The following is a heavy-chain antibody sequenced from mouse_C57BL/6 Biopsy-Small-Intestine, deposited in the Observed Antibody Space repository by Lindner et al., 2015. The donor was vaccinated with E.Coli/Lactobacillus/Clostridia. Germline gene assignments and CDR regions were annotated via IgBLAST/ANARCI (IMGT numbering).Heavy chain of an antibody. D-gene: IGHD1-1*01. V-gene: IGHV1-42*01. CDR1: GYSFTGYY. CDR3: ASSSRGAMDY. CDR2: INPSTGGT. Sequence: QLQRSGPELVKPGASVKISCKASGYSFTGYYMNWVKQSPEKSLEWIGEINPSTGGTTYNQKFKAKATLTVDKSSSTAYMQLKSLTSEDSAVYYCASSSRGAMDYWGQGTSVTVSS. J-gene: IGHJ4*01.